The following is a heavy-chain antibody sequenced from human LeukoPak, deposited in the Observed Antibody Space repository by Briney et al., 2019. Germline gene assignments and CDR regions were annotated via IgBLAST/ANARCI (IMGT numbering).Heavy chain of an antibody. CDR3: ARVITIFGVVILMYFDY. CDR1: GGSFSGYY. V-gene: IGHV4-34*01. Sequence: PSETLSLTCAVYGGSFSGYYWTWVRQSPGQGLVWIGEINHSGRTKYNPSLKSRVTISVDTSKNQFSLKLSSVTAADTAVYYCARVITIFGVVILMYFDYWGRGTLVTVSS. J-gene: IGHJ4*02. CDR2: INHSGRT. D-gene: IGHD3-3*01.